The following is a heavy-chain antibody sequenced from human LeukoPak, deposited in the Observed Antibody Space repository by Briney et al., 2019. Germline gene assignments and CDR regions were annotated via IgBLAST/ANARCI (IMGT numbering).Heavy chain of an antibody. CDR1: GFTFSSYA. CDR2: ISGSGGST. Sequence: PGGSLRLPCAASGFTFSSYAMSWVRQAPGKGLEWVSAISGSGGSTSYADSVQGRFTFTRDNSKTTMYLQMNSRGAGGTAVYYCARARRWGDYFDYWGEGTLVTVSS. V-gene: IGHV3-23*01. CDR3: ARARRWGDYFDY. J-gene: IGHJ4*02. D-gene: IGHD3-16*01.